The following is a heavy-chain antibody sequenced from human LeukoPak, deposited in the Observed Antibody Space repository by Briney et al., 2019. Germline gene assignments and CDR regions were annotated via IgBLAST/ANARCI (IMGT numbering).Heavy chain of an antibody. CDR3: ATLPPNYDSSGYSYLQDY. Sequence: GGPLRLSCAASGFTFSSYSMNWVRQAPGKGLEWVSSISSSSTYIYYADSVKGRFTISRDNAKSSLYLQMNSLRAEDTAVYYCATLPPNYDSSGYSYLQDYWGQGTLVTVSS. V-gene: IGHV3-21*01. J-gene: IGHJ4*02. CDR1: GFTFSSYS. D-gene: IGHD3-22*01. CDR2: ISSSSTYI.